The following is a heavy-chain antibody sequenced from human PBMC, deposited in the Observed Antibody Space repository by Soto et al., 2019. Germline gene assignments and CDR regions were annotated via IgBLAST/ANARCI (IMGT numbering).Heavy chain of an antibody. J-gene: IGHJ2*01. CDR1: GFTFSRYA. CDR3: ARPLWRDDYNWGYFDL. Sequence: QVQLVESGGGVVQPGRSLRLSCAASGFTFSRYAMHWVRQAPGKGLEWVAVISYDGSNKYYADSVKGRFTISRDNSTNTLYLQMNSLRAEDTAVYYCARPLWRDDYNWGYFDLWGRGTLVTVSS. D-gene: IGHD4-4*01. CDR2: ISYDGSNK. V-gene: IGHV3-30-3*01.